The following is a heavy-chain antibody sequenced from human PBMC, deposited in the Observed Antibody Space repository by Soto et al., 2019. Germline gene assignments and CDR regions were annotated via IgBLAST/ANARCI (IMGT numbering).Heavy chain of an antibody. D-gene: IGHD4-17*01. V-gene: IGHV3-30-3*01. CDR2: ISHDGSNK. CDR1: GFTFSSYA. J-gene: IGHJ4*02. CDR3: AREGYGDYKGGYYFDY. Sequence: QVQLVESGGGVVQPGRSLRLSCAASGFTFSSYAMHWVRQAPGKGLEWVAVISHDGSNKYYADSVKGRFTISRDNSKNTLYLQMNSLRAEDTAVYYCAREGYGDYKGGYYFDYWGQGTLVTVSS.